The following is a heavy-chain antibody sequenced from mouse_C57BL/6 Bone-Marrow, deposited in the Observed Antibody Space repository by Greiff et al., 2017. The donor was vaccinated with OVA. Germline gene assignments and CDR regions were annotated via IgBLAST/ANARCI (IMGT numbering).Heavy chain of an antibody. CDR3: DRRDY. CDR1: GYTFTDYN. CDR2: INPNNGGT. V-gene: IGHV1-22*01. Sequence: EVQLQQSGPELVKPGASVKMSCKASGYTFTDYNMHWVKQSHGKSLEWIGYINPNNGGTSYNQKFKGKATLTENNSYRPASMEFCRLTSEDSSVYYCDRRDYEGQGTTLTVAS. J-gene: IGHJ2*01.